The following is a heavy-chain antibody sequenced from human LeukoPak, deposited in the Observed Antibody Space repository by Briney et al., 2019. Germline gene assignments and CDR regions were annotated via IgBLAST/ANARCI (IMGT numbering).Heavy chain of an antibody. J-gene: IGHJ4*02. V-gene: IGHV1-69*05. Sequence: SVKVSCKASGGTFIRYAISWVRQAPGQGLEWMGGIIPIFGTAKYAQKFQGRVTLTTDESTSTAYMELSRLRSEDTAVYYCVFDSSGYLSRSLPPYFDSWGQGTLVTVSS. CDR2: IIPIFGTA. CDR1: GGTFIRYA. D-gene: IGHD3-22*01. CDR3: VFDSSGYLSRSLPPYFDS.